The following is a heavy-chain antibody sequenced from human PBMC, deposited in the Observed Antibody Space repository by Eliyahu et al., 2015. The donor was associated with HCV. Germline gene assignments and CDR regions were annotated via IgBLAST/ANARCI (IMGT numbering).Heavy chain of an antibody. J-gene: IGHJ6*02. V-gene: IGHV1-2*02. CDR2: INPNSGGT. Sequence: GQGLEWMGCINPNSGGTNYAQKFQGRVTMTRDTSISTAYMELSRLRSDDTAVYYCARYYDFWSGALNYGMDVWGQGTTVTVSS. CDR3: ARYYDFWSGALNYGMDV. D-gene: IGHD3-3*01.